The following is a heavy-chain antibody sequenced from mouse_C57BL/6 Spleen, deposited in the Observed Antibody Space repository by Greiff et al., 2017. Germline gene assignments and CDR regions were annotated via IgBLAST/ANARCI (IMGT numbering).Heavy chain of an antibody. V-gene: IGHV1-26*01. CDR2: INPNNGGT. Sequence: VQLQQSGPELVKPGASVKISCKASGYTFTDYYMNWVKQSHGKSLEWIGDINPNNGGTSYNQKFKGKATLTVDKSSSTAYMELRSLTSEDSAVYYCARSWNDGYYVFDYWGQGTTLTVSS. J-gene: IGHJ2*01. D-gene: IGHD2-3*01. CDR3: ARSWNDGYYVFDY. CDR1: GYTFTDYY.